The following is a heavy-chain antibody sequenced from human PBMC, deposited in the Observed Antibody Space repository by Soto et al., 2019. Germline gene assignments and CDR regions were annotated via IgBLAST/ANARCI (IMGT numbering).Heavy chain of an antibody. Sequence: ASVKVSCKASGYTFGHFYITWVRQAPGQGLEWMGAISPHNRNTNYAEKFRGRVTMTTDTSTTTAYMELGSLRSDDTAVYYCATPTPLRGAMITNINFDFWGQGTPVTVSS. D-gene: IGHD3-10*01. J-gene: IGHJ4*02. CDR1: GYTFGHFY. CDR2: ISPHNRNT. CDR3: ATPTPLRGAMITNINFDF. V-gene: IGHV1-18*01.